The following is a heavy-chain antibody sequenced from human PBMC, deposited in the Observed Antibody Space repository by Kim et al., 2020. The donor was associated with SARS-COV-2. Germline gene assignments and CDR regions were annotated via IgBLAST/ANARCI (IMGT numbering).Heavy chain of an antibody. V-gene: IGHV3-33*01. J-gene: IGHJ6*02. Sequence: YYAYTVKGLFTISRDNSKNTLYLQMNSLRAEDTAVYYCAREEFGAYGMDVWGQGTTVTVSS. CDR3: AREEFGAYGMDV. D-gene: IGHD3-10*01.